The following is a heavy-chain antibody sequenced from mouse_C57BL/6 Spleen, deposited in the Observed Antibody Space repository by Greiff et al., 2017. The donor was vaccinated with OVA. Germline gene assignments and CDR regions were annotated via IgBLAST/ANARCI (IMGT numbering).Heavy chain of an antibody. Sequence: VKLMESGAELVRPGTSVKVSCKASGYAFTNYLIEWVKQRPGQGLEWIGVINPGSGGTNYNEKFKGKATLTADKSSSTAYMQLSSLTSEDSAVYFCARDYGSTHYAMDYWGQGTSVTVSS. CDR3: ARDYGSTHYAMDY. V-gene: IGHV1-54*01. CDR1: GYAFTNYL. J-gene: IGHJ4*01. CDR2: INPGSGGT. D-gene: IGHD1-1*01.